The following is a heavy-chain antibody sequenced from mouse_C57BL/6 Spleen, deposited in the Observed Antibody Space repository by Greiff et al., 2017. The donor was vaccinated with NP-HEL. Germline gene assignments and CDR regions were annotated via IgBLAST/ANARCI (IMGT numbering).Heavy chain of an antibody. J-gene: IGHJ4*01. D-gene: IGHD2-4*01. CDR1: GYTFTDYY. CDR2: IYPGDGDT. V-gene: IGHV1-76*01. CDR3: ARSTYYDYDYYAMDY. Sequence: VQLQQSGAELVRPGASVKLSCKASGYTFTDYYINWVKQRPGKGLEWIGRIYPGDGDTNYNGKFKGKATLTADKSSSTAYMQLSSLTSEDSAVYFCARSTYYDYDYYAMDYWGQGTSVTVSS.